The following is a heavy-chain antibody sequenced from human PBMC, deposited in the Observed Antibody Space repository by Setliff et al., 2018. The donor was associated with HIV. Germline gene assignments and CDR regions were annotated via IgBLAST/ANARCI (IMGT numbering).Heavy chain of an antibody. D-gene: IGHD4-17*01. V-gene: IGHV4-61*09. CDR2: IYTTGST. Sequence: SETLSLTCAVSGGSISSGSYYWSWIRQPAGKGLEWIGHIYTTGSTNYNPSLKSRVTISVDKSKNQVSLKLTSVTAADTAVYYCARDFPFSVTTFQGGGVFDYWGQGTLVTVSS. CDR3: ARDFPFSVTTFQGGGVFDY. J-gene: IGHJ4*02. CDR1: GGSISSGSYY.